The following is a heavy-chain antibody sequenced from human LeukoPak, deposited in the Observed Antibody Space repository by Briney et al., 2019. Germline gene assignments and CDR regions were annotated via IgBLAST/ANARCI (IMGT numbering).Heavy chain of an antibody. CDR1: GFTFDDYA. CDR3: AKDNLAVARNSYYFDY. D-gene: IGHD6-19*01. V-gene: IGHV3-9*01. Sequence: PGRSLRLSYAASGFTFDDYAMHWVRQAPGKGLEWVSGISWNSGSIGYADSVKGRFTISRDNAKNSLYLQMNSLRAEDTALYYCAKDNLAVARNSYYFDYWGQGTLVTVSS. CDR2: ISWNSGSI. J-gene: IGHJ4*02.